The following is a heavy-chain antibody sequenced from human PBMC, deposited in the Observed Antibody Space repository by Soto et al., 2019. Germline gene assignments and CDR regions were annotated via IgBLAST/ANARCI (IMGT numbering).Heavy chain of an antibody. J-gene: IGHJ6*03. CDR3: ARGHLAVVPVASWFYYMDV. D-gene: IGHD2-2*01. CDR1: GYTFTSYG. V-gene: IGHV1-3*01. Sequence: ASVKVSCKASGYTFTSYGISWVRQAPGQRLEWMGWINAGNGSTKFSQNLQGRVTITRDTSARTVYMELSSLRSEDTAVYYCARGHLAVVPVASWFYYMDVWGKGTTVTVS. CDR2: INAGNGST.